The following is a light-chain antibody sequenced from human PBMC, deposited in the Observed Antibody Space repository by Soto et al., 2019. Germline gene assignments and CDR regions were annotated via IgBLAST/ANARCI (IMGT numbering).Light chain of an antibody. J-gene: IGLJ1*01. CDR3: CSYAGSYTSGF. V-gene: IGLV2-11*01. CDR1: SSDVGGYNY. CDR2: DVS. Sequence: QSALTQPRSVSGSPGQSVTISCTGTSSDVGGYNYVSWYQQHPGKAPKLMIYDVSKRPSGVPDRFSGSKSGNTASLTISGLQAEDEADYYCCSYAGSYTSGFFGTGTKLTVL.